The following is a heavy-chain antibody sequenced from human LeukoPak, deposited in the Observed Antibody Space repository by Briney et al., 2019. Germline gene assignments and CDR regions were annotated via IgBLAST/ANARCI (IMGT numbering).Heavy chain of an antibody. Sequence: SETLSLTCTVSGGSISSYYWSWIRQPPGKGLEWIGYIYYSGSTYYNPSLKSRVTISVDTSKNQFSLKLSSVTAADTAVYYCARGYSGRLFDPWGQGTLVTVSS. V-gene: IGHV4-59*08. J-gene: IGHJ5*02. CDR2: IYYSGST. CDR1: GGSISSYY. CDR3: ARGYSGRLFDP. D-gene: IGHD5-12*01.